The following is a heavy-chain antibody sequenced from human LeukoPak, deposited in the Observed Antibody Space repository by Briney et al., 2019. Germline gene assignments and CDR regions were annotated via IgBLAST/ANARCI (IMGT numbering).Heavy chain of an antibody. Sequence: SETLSLTCTVSGGSISSYYWSWIRQPPGKGLEWIGYIYYSGSTNYNPSLKSRVTISVDTSKNQFSLKLSSVTAADTAVYYYARKVGGSPFHYWGQGTLVTVSS. V-gene: IGHV4-59*01. CDR3: ARKVGGSPFHY. CDR1: GGSISSYY. J-gene: IGHJ4*02. D-gene: IGHD2-15*01. CDR2: IYYSGST.